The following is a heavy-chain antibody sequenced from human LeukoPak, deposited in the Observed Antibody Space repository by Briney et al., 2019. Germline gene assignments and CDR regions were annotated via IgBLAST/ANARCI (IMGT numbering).Heavy chain of an antibody. D-gene: IGHD4-17*01. CDR3: ARDGRDGDHEGEDY. J-gene: IGHJ4*02. CDR2: IYSGGST. Sequence: PGGSLRLSCAASGFTVSSNYMSWVRQAPGKGLEWVSVIYSGGSTYYADSVKGRFTISRDNSKNTLYLQMNSLRAEDTAVYYCARDGRDGDHEGEDYWGQGTLVTVSS. CDR1: GFTVSSNY. V-gene: IGHV3-53*01.